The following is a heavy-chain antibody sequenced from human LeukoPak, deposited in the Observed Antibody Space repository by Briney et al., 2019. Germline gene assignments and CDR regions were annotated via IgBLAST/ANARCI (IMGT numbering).Heavy chain of an antibody. CDR1: GGTFRSYA. J-gene: IGHJ4*02. Sequence: SVKVSCKAPGGTFRSYAISWVRQTPEQGREWMRGIIPIFGTANYAQTLQRRVTITSDESTSTAYMEQSSLRSEDTAVYYYARDQGYRYGYGDFDYWGQGTLVTVSS. D-gene: IGHD5-18*01. CDR2: IIPIFGTA. V-gene: IGHV1-69*13. CDR3: ARDQGYRYGYGDFDY.